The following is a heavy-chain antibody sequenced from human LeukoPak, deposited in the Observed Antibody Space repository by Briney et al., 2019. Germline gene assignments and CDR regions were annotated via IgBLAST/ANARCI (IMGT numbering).Heavy chain of an antibody. V-gene: IGHV3-23*01. D-gene: IGHD2-2*01. Sequence: PGGSLRLSCTGFIFSNYAVSGVRQAPGKGLEWVSAVSGDGVRTFYADSVKGRFTISRDNSMSTLSLQMNSLRAEDTAVYYCAKEQDNQLLLSHFDYWGQGILVTVSS. CDR3: AKEQDNQLLLSHFDY. J-gene: IGHJ4*02. CDR2: VSGDGVRT. CDR1: GFIFSNYA.